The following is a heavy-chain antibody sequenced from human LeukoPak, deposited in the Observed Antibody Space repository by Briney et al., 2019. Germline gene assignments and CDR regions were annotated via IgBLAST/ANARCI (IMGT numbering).Heavy chain of an antibody. CDR1: GGSFSDYY. J-gene: IGHJ4*02. Sequence: SETLSLTCAVTGGSFSDYYWSWIRQFPGKGLEWIGEINHSGGSRYNPSLTSRVAISVDTSQNQLSLTLTSVTAADTALYYCVRGVRSWGRKVLDYWGQGTLVTVSS. CDR2: INHSGGS. D-gene: IGHD3-16*01. V-gene: IGHV4-34*01. CDR3: VRGVRSWGRKVLDY.